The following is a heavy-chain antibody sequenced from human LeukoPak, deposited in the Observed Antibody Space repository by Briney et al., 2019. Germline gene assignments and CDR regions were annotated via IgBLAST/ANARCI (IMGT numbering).Heavy chain of an antibody. CDR2: IYISWST. Sequence: SGTLSLTGTVSGGTRSSYYWSWIWQPVGRGLEWMRRIYISWSTNYNPSLKSRVTMPVDTSKNQFSLKLSSVAAADTAVYYCARTRRGYSSDGAFDIWGQGTMVTVSS. V-gene: IGHV4-4*07. J-gene: IGHJ3*02. CDR3: ARTRRGYSSDGAFDI. D-gene: IGHD6-19*01. CDR1: GGTRSSYY.